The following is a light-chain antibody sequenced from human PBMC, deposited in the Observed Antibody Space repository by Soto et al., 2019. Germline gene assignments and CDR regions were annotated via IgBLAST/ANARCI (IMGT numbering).Light chain of an antibody. CDR3: SSYTSTMTNV. CDR1: SSDVGGFNS. V-gene: IGLV2-14*03. J-gene: IGLJ1*01. CDR2: DVV. Sequence: QSVLTQPASVSGSPGQSITILCTGTSSDVGGFNSVSWYQLRPGTAPKLILYDVVDRPSGVSYRFSGSKSGNTASLTISGLQAADEADYFCSSYTSTMTNVFGSGTKVTVL.